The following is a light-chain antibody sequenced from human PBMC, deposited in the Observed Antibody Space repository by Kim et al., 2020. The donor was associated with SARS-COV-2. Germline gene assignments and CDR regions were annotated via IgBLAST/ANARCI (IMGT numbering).Light chain of an antibody. J-gene: IGKJ2*01. CDR3: QQYNTYPYT. Sequence: SASVGDSVTITCRASQRIDNWLAWYQQKPGTAPKILIYKASSLEGGAPSRFSGGGFGTEFTLTITSLQPDDFATYYCQQYNTYPYTFGQGTKLEI. CDR2: KAS. CDR1: QRIDNW. V-gene: IGKV1-5*03.